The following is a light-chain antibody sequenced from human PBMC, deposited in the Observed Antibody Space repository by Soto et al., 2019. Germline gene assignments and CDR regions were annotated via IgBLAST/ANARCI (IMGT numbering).Light chain of an antibody. CDR3: SSYTSSSTPVV. Sequence: QLVLAQPASVAGSPGQSITVSCTGTSTDVGPYYYVSWYQQHPGKAPKLIIYEVSHRPSGVSNRFSGSKSGNTASLTISGLQAEDEADYYCSSYTSSSTPVVFGGGTKLTVL. J-gene: IGLJ2*01. CDR1: STDVGPYYY. V-gene: IGLV2-14*01. CDR2: EVS.